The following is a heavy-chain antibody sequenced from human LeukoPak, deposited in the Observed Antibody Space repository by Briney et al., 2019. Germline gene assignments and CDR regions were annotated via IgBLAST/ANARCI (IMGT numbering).Heavy chain of an antibody. CDR3: AREDDWNYEDY. J-gene: IGHJ4*02. CDR1: GFSFSRYV. D-gene: IGHD1-7*01. V-gene: IGHV3-7*01. CDR2: IKQDGSEK. Sequence: GGSLRLSCAASGFSFSRYVMHWVRQAPGKGLEWVANIKQDGSEKYYVNSVKGRFTISRDNAKNSLYLQMNSLRAEDTAIYYCAREDDWNYEDYWGQGTLVTVSS.